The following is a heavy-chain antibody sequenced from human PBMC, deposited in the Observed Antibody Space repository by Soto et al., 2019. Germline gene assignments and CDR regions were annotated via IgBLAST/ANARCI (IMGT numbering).Heavy chain of an antibody. Sequence: GESLKISCQTSGYTFTNYWIGWVRQMPGGGLEWLGLILPRDFDVRYSPSFEGQVTISADRSTATALLQWRSLEASDSALYFCARLVSLLQPIDSWGQGTPVTVSS. V-gene: IGHV5-51*01. CDR1: GYTFTNYW. J-gene: IGHJ5*01. CDR2: ILPRDFDV. D-gene: IGHD4-4*01. CDR3: ARLVSLLQPIDS.